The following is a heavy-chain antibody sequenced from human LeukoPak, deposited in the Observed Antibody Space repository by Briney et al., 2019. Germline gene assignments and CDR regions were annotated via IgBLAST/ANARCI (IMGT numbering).Heavy chain of an antibody. CDR2: IYYSGST. V-gene: IGHV4-59*12. CDR3: ARGLRAPYYYYYYMDV. Sequence: SETLSLTCTVSGGSISSYYWSWLRQPPGKGLEWIGYIYYSGSTNYNPSLKSRVTISVDTSKNQFSLKLSSVTAADTAVYYCARGLRAPYYYYYYMDVWGKGTTVTVSS. CDR1: GGSISSYY. J-gene: IGHJ6*03. D-gene: IGHD5/OR15-5a*01.